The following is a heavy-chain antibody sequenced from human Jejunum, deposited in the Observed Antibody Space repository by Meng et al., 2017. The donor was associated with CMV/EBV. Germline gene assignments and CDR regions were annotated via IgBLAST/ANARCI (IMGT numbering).Heavy chain of an antibody. CDR1: GFIFTKYY. J-gene: IGHJ4*02. V-gene: IGHV1-2*02. D-gene: IGHD1/OR15-1a*01. Sequence: QVEVVLGGAEVKKPGVSVNVSCKGSGFIFTKYYIHGVRQAPGQGLEWLGMISPTGGTDIGQKFQGRVTVTRDPFISTAYMELNSLTSVDGAIYYCAREEQGHDYWGQGTLVTVSS. CDR2: ISPTGGT. CDR3: AREEQGHDY.